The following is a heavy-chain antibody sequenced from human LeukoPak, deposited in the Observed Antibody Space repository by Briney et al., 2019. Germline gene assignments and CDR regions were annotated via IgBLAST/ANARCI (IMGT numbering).Heavy chain of an antibody. CDR2: VYYGGTT. D-gene: IGHD3-16*01. Sequence: SETLSLTCTVSGDSISGYYWSWIRQPRGKGLVWISYVYYGGTTNYNPSLNSRVTMSVDTSKSQFSLKLRPVTAADTALYYCARGPLRGGFDFWGQGNLVSVSS. CDR3: ARGPLRGGFDF. J-gene: IGHJ4*02. V-gene: IGHV4-59*01. CDR1: GDSISGYY.